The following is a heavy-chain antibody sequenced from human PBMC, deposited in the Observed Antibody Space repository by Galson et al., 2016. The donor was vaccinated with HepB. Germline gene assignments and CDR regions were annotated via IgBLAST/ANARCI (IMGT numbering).Heavy chain of an antibody. J-gene: IGHJ6*02. CDR1: GLTVSANY. Sequence: SLRLSCAASGLTVSANYMSWVRQAPGKGLEWVSVIYSGGSRYYADFVKGRFTISRHNSNNTLYLQMNSLRPEDTAVYFCAIPRGYRYSMDVWGRGTTVTVSS. V-gene: IGHV3-53*04. CDR3: AIPRGYRYSMDV. D-gene: IGHD5-18*01. CDR2: IYSGGSR.